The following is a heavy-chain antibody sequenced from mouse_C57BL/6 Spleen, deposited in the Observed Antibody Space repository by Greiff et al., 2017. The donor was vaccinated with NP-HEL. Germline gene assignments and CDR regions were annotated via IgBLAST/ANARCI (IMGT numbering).Heavy chain of an antibody. CDR1: GYTFTSYW. V-gene: IGHV1-61*01. Sequence: VQLQQPGAELVRPGSSVKLSCKASGYTFTSYWMDWVKQRPGQGLDWIGNIYPSDSETHYNQTFKDKATLTVDKSSSTAYMQLSSLTSEDSAVYDYARRDDSTYGEGGCDMDYWGQGTSVTVSS. CDR3: ARRDDSTYGEGGCDMDY. CDR2: IYPSDSET. J-gene: IGHJ4*01. D-gene: IGHD5-1*01.